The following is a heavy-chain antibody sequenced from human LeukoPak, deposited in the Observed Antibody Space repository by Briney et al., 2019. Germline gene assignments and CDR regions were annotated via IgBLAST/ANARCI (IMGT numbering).Heavy chain of an antibody. CDR3: ARAMEPTGGIAARPFYYYYYMDV. V-gene: IGHV1-2*02. CDR2: INPNSGGT. D-gene: IGHD6-6*01. J-gene: IGHJ6*03. CDR1: GYTFTGYY. Sequence: ASVKVSCKASGYTFTGYYMHWVRQAPGQGLEWMGWINPNSGGTNYAQKFQGRVTMTRDTSISTAYMELSRLRSDDTAVYYCARAMEPTGGIAARPFYYYYYMDVWGKGTAVTVSS.